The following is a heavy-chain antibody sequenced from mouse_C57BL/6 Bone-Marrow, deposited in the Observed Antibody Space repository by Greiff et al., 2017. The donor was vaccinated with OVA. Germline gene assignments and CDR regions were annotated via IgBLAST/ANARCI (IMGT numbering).Heavy chain of an antibody. CDR3: ARRGEYYGNYHVYCDY. D-gene: IGHD2-1*01. CDR2: ISSGSSTI. J-gene: IGHJ2*01. CDR1: GFTFSDSG. Sequence: EVMLVESGGGLVKPGGSLKLSCAASGFTFSDSGMHWVRQAPEKGLEWVAYISSGSSTIYYADTVKGRFTISSDNAKTTLFLQMTSLRSEDTAMYYCARRGEYYGNYHVYCDYWGQGTTLTVSS. V-gene: IGHV5-17*01.